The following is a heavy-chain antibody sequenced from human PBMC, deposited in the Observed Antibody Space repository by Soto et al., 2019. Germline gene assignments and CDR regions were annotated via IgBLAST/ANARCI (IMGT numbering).Heavy chain of an antibody. CDR2: ISYDGSNK. CDR3: AKDPGSGSYPGDNWFDP. CDR1: GFTFSSYG. D-gene: IGHD1-26*01. Sequence: QVQLVESGGGVVQPGRSLRLSCAASGFTFSSYGMHWVRQAPGKGLEWVAVISYDGSNKYYADSVKGRFTISRDNSKNTLYLQMNSLRAEDTAVYYCAKDPGSGSYPGDNWFDPWGQGTLVTVSS. J-gene: IGHJ5*02. V-gene: IGHV3-30*18.